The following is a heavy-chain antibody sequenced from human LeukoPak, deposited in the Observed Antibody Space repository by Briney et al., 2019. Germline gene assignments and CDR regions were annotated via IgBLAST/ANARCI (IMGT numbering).Heavy chain of an antibody. Sequence: GGSLRLSCAASGFTFSSYAMSWVRQAPGKGLEWVAVISYDGSNKYYADSVKGRFTISRDTSRNTLDLQMNSLRAEDTAVNYCAKTGGPWDWGQGALVTVSS. CDR3: AKTGGPWD. CDR1: GFTFSSYA. CDR2: ISYDGSNK. V-gene: IGHV3-30-3*02. J-gene: IGHJ4*02. D-gene: IGHD7-27*01.